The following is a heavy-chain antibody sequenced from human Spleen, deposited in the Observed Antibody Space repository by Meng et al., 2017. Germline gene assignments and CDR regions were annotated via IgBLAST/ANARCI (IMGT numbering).Heavy chain of an antibody. Sequence: QVRLQQWGAGLLKPSETRSLTCVVSGGSFSDYYWSWFRQPPGKGLEWIGEINHSGSTNYNPSLESRATISVDTSQNNLSLKLSSVTAADSAVYYCARGPTTMAHDFDYWGQGTLVTVSS. CDR2: INHSGST. D-gene: IGHD4-11*01. CDR1: GGSFSDYY. V-gene: IGHV4-34*01. CDR3: ARGPTTMAHDFDY. J-gene: IGHJ4*02.